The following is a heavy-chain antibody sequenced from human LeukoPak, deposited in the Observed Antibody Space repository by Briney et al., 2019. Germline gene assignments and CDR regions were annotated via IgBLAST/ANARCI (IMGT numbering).Heavy chain of an antibody. CDR3: ARGRRWLQY. D-gene: IGHD5-24*01. Sequence: SETLSLTCAVYGGSFSGYYWSWIRQPPGKGKRWIGEINHSGSTNYKPSLKSRLPISVDTSKNQFSLKLSSLTVADTAVYYCARGRRWLQYWGQGTLVTVSS. CDR1: GGSFSGYY. CDR2: INHSGST. J-gene: IGHJ4*02. V-gene: IGHV4-34*01.